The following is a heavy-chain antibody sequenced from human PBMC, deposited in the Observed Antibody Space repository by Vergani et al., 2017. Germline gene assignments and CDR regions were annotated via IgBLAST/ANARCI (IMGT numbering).Heavy chain of an antibody. J-gene: IGHJ6*03. CDR3: ARGGPGIFGVGYMDV. CDR1: GYTFTSYY. V-gene: IGHV1-46*01. CDR2: INPSGGST. Sequence: QVQLVQSGAEVKKPGASEKVSCKASGYTFTSYYMHWVRQAPGQGLEWMGIINPSGGSTSYAQKFQGRVTMTRDTSTSTVYMELSSLRSEDTAVYYCARGGPGIFGVGYMDVWGEGTTVIVSS. D-gene: IGHD3-3*01.